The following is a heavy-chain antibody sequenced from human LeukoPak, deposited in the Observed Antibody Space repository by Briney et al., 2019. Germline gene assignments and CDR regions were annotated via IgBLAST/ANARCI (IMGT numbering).Heavy chain of an antibody. Sequence: SQTLSHTCTVSGDSINTGGYYWNWIRQHPGKGLEWIGYIYYSGTTYYNPSLKSRPTISLDTSKNQFSLKLSSVTAADTAVYYCARDPTPGMYYFDYWGQGNLVTVSS. CDR3: ARDPTPGMYYFDY. J-gene: IGHJ4*02. CDR2: IYYSGTT. CDR1: GDSINTGGYY. D-gene: IGHD4-11*01. V-gene: IGHV4-31*03.